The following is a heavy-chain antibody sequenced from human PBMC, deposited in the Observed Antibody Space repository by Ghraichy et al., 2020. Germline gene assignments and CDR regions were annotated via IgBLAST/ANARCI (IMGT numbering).Heavy chain of an antibody. D-gene: IGHD3-22*01. CDR3: ARDQIGAEADSSGYYGNWYFDL. Sequence: SETLSLTCAVSGGSISSSNWWSWVRQPPGKGLEWIGEIYHSGSTNYNPSLKSRVTISVDKSKNQFSLKLSSVTAADTAVYYCARDQIGAEADSSGYYGNWYFDLWGRGILVTVSS. V-gene: IGHV4-4*02. CDR2: IYHSGST. J-gene: IGHJ2*01. CDR1: GGSISSSNW.